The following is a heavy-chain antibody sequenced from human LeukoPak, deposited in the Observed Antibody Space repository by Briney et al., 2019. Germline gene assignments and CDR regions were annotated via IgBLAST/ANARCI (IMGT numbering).Heavy chain of an antibody. V-gene: IGHV4-30-4*08. CDR1: GGSISSGDYY. Sequence: SQTLSLTCTVSGGSISSGDYYWSWIRQPPGKGLEWIGYIYYSGSTYYNPSLKSRVTISVDTSKNQFSLKLSSVTAADTAVYYCARGEGSRYYYDSSGYPGAFDIWGQGTMVTVSS. CDR3: ARGEGSRYYYDSSGYPGAFDI. CDR2: IYYSGST. J-gene: IGHJ3*02. D-gene: IGHD3-22*01.